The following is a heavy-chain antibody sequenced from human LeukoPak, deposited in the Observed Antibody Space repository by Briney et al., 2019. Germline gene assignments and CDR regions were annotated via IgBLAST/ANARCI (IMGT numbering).Heavy chain of an antibody. CDR3: ARAYGSGRRIVWDY. CDR1: GGSISSGGYS. CDR2: IYHSGST. D-gene: IGHD3-10*01. J-gene: IGHJ4*02. V-gene: IGHV4-30-2*01. Sequence: SQTLSLTCAVSGGSISSGGYSWSWIRQPPGKGLEWIGYIYHSGSTYYNPSLKGRVTISVDRSKNQFSLKLSSVTAADTAVYYCARAYGSGRRIVWDYWGQGTLVTVSS.